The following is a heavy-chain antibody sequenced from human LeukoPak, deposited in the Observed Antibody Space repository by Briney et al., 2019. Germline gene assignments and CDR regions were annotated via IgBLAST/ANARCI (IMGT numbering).Heavy chain of an antibody. CDR3: AKEGGYRYLPPYYYYMDV. Sequence: GGSLRLSCAASGFTFSTSTMNWVRQAPGKGLEWVANIKQDGSEKYYVDSVKGRFTISRDNAKNSLYLQMNSLRAEDTAVYYCAKEGGYRYLPPYYYYMDVWGKGATVTVSS. V-gene: IGHV3-7*01. J-gene: IGHJ6*03. CDR1: GFTFSTST. D-gene: IGHD5-18*01. CDR2: IKQDGSEK.